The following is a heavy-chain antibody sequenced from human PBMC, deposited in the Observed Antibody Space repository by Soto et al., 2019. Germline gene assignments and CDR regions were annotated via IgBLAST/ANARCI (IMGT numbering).Heavy chain of an antibody. Sequence: QVQLVQSGAEVKKPGASVKVSCKASGYTFTSYYMHWVRQAPGQGLEWMGIINPSGGSTSYAQKFQGRVTMTRDTSTSTVYMELSSLRSVDTAVYYCARALLWFGEEADAFDIWGQGTMVTVSS. CDR1: GYTFTSYY. D-gene: IGHD3-10*01. CDR3: ARALLWFGEEADAFDI. CDR2: INPSGGST. J-gene: IGHJ3*02. V-gene: IGHV1-46*01.